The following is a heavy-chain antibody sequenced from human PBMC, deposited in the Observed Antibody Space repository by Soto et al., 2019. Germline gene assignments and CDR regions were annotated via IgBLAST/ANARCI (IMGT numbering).Heavy chain of an antibody. Sequence: SETLSLTCTVSGGSISSGGYYWSWIRQHPGKGLEWIGYIYYSGSTYYNPSLKSRVTISVDTSKNQLSLKLSSVTAADTAVYYCARDSKDGYYYYYGMDVWGQGTTVTVSS. J-gene: IGHJ6*02. CDR2: IYYSGST. CDR3: ARDSKDGYYYYYGMDV. CDR1: GGSISSGGYY. V-gene: IGHV4-31*03.